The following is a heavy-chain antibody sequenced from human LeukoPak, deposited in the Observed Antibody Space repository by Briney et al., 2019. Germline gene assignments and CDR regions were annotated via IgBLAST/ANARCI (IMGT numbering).Heavy chain of an antibody. CDR1: GYTFTSYA. Sequence: ASVKVSCKASGYTFTSYALNWVRQAPGQGLEWMGWINTNTGNPTYAQGFTGRFVFSLDTSVSTAYLQISSLKAEDTAVYYCARDAPGEYYDSSGLFDYWGQGTLVTVSS. J-gene: IGHJ4*02. V-gene: IGHV7-4-1*02. D-gene: IGHD3-22*01. CDR3: ARDAPGEYYDSSGLFDY. CDR2: INTNTGNP.